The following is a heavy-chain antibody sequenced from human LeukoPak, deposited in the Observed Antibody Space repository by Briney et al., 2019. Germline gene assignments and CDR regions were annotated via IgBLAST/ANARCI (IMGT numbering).Heavy chain of an antibody. Sequence: GGSLRLSCAASGFTFSSYAMSWVRQAPGKGLEWVSAISGSGGSTYYADSVKGRFTISRDNSKNTLYLQMNSLRAEDTAVYYCAKDRGYYDSSGPLFDYWGQGTLVTVSS. V-gene: IGHV3-23*01. J-gene: IGHJ4*02. CDR3: AKDRGYYDSSGPLFDY. CDR1: GFTFSSYA. CDR2: ISGSGGST. D-gene: IGHD3-22*01.